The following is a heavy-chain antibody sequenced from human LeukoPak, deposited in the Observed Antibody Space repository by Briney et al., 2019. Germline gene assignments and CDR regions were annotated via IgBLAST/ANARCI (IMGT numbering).Heavy chain of an antibody. V-gene: IGHV4-38-2*02. Sequence: SETLSLTCTVSGYSISSGYYWGWIRQPPGKGLEWIGSIYHSGSTYYNPSLKSRVTISVDTSKNQFSLKLSSVTAADTAVYYCARVAGRLLPYGRHFDIWGQGTMVTVSS. J-gene: IGHJ3*02. CDR3: ARVAGRLLPYGRHFDI. CDR1: GYSISSGYY. CDR2: IYHSGST. D-gene: IGHD3-22*01.